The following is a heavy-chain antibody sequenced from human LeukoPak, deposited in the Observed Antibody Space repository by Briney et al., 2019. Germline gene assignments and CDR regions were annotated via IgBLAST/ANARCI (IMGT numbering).Heavy chain of an antibody. J-gene: IGHJ4*02. CDR2: INPNNGGT. CDR1: GGTFSNYA. Sequence: GASVKVSCKASGGTFSNYAISWVRQAPGQGLEWMGWINPNNGGTKYAQKFQDRVTMTRDTSISTAYMELSRLRSDDTAVYYCAREEYGDRRYSNWGQGTLVTVSS. CDR3: AREEYGDRRYSN. V-gene: IGHV1-2*02. D-gene: IGHD4-17*01.